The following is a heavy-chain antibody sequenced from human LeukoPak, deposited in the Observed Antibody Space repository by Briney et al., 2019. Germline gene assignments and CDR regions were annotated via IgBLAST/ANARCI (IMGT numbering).Heavy chain of an antibody. CDR1: GGSISRYY. D-gene: IGHD3-22*01. J-gene: IGHJ4*02. CDR3: AREGYYDSSGYYPLWDY. CDR2: IYYSGST. V-gene: IGHV4-59*01. Sequence: PSETLSLTCTVSGGSISRYYWSWIRQPPGKGLEWIGYIYYSGSTNYNPSLKSRVTISVDTSKNQFSLKLSPVTAADTAVYYCAREGYYDSSGYYPLWDYWGQGTLVTVSS.